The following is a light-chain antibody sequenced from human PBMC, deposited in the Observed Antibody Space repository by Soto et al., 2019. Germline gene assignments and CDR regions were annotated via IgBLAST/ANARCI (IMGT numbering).Light chain of an antibody. Sequence: QSVLTQPRSVSGSPGQSVTISCTGTSSDVGGYNYVSWYQHHPGKAPKLMIYDVSRRPSGVPDHFSGSKSGNTASLTISGLQAEDEADYYCCSYAASYTYVFGTGTKVTVL. CDR1: SSDVGGYNY. CDR2: DVS. J-gene: IGLJ1*01. CDR3: CSYAASYTYV. V-gene: IGLV2-11*01.